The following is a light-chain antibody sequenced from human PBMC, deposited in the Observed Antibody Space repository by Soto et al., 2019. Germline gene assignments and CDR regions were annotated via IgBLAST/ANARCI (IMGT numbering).Light chain of an antibody. V-gene: IGLV7-43*01. Sequence: QTVVTQEPSLTVSPGGTVTVTCASGTGAVTSGHYPSWFQQKPGQAPRALIDNTSNKQAWTPARFSGSLLGGKAALTLSGLQPEDEADYYCLLYYGCPWVFGGGTKLTVL. CDR3: LLYYGCPWV. CDR2: NTS. J-gene: IGLJ3*02. CDR1: TGAVTSGHY.